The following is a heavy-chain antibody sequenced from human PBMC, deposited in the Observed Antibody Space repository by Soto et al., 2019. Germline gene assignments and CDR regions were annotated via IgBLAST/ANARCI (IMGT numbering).Heavy chain of an antibody. V-gene: IGHV1-18*04. CDR3: ARDYYDSSGYRHDAFDI. CDR1: GYSFTGYN. Sequence: ASVKVSCKASGYSFTGYNLHWVRQAPGQGLERMGWISAYNGNTNYAQKLQGRVTMTTDTSTSTAYMELRSLRSDDTAVYYCARDYYDSSGYRHDAFDIWGQGTMVTVSS. D-gene: IGHD3-22*01. J-gene: IGHJ3*02. CDR2: ISAYNGNT.